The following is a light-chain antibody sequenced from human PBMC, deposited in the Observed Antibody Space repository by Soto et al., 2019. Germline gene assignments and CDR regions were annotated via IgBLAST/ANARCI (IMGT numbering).Light chain of an antibody. J-gene: IGLJ1*01. V-gene: IGLV2-14*01. CDR3: SSYKSCSTPYV. CDR1: SSDVGGYNY. Sequence: QSVLTQPASVSGSPGQSITFSCTGTSSDVGGYNYVSWYQQHPGRAPKLMIYDVSDRPSGVSSRFSGSKSGDTASLTISGLQTEDEADYYCSSYKSCSTPYVFGTGTKLTVL. CDR2: DVS.